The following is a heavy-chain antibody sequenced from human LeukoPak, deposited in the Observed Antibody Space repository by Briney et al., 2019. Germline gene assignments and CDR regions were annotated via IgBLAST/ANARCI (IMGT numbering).Heavy chain of an antibody. CDR2: IYYSGST. J-gene: IGHJ3*02. V-gene: IGHV4-59*12. D-gene: IGHD3-22*01. CDR1: GGSISSYY. Sequence: SETLSLTCTVSGGSISSYYWSWIRQPPGKGLEWIGYIYYSGSTNYNPSLKSRVTISVDTSKNQFSLKLSSVTAADTAVYYCARGMGPEYYYDSSGYRTRGAFDIWGQGTMVTVSS. CDR3: ARGMGPEYYYDSSGYRTRGAFDI.